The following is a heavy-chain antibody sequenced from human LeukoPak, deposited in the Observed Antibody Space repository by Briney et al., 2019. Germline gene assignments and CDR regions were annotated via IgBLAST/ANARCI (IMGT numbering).Heavy chain of an antibody. CDR2: IIPIFGTA. CDR3: AKDLFDPDTAMSLPFDY. V-gene: IGHV1-69*06. Sequence: ASVKVSCKASGGTFSSYAISWVRQAPGQGLEWMGGIIPIFGTANYAQKFQGRVTITADKSTSTAYMELSSLRSEDTAVYYCAKDLFDPDTAMSLPFDYWGQGTLVTVSS. J-gene: IGHJ4*02. CDR1: GGTFSSYA. D-gene: IGHD5-18*01.